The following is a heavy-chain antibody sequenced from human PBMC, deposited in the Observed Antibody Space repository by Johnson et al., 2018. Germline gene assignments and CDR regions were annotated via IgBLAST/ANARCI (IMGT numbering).Heavy chain of an antibody. CDR3: AKAPVGWLGEGAEYFQH. Sequence: LVQSGGGLVQPGRSLRLSCAASGFTFDDYAMHWVRQAPGKGLEWVSGIRWNSGSLGYADSVKGRFTIPRDNAKNTLFLQMNSLRAEDTALYYCAKAPVGWLGEGAEYFQHWGQGTLVTVSS. D-gene: IGHD3-3*01. V-gene: IGHV3-9*01. J-gene: IGHJ1*01. CDR2: IRWNSGSL. CDR1: GFTFDDYA.